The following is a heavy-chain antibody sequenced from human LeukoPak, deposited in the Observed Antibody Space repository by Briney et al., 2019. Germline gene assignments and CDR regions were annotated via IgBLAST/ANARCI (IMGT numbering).Heavy chain of an antibody. Sequence: SETLSLTCTVSGGSISSYYWSWIRRPAGKGLEWIGRFYTSGRTNYNPSLKSRVTMSVDTSKNQFSLKLSSVTAADTAVYYCARDDEVARFDYWGQGTLVTVSS. CDR1: GGSISSYY. CDR3: ARDDEVARFDY. J-gene: IGHJ4*02. V-gene: IGHV4-4*07. D-gene: IGHD2-15*01. CDR2: FYTSGRT.